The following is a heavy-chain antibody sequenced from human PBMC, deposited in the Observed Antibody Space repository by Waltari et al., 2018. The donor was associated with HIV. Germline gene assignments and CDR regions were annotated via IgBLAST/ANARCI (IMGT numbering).Heavy chain of an antibody. V-gene: IGHV3-21*01. CDR2: ISSSSSYI. Sequence: EVQLVESGGGLVKPGGSLRLPCAASGFTFSTYSMNWVRQAPGKGLEWVSSISSSSSYIYYADSVKGRFTISRDNAKNSLYLQMNSLRAEDTAVYYCARDTSFWSSPDLDAFDIWGQGTMVTVSS. J-gene: IGHJ3*02. CDR1: GFTFSTYS. D-gene: IGHD3-3*01. CDR3: ARDTSFWSSPDLDAFDI.